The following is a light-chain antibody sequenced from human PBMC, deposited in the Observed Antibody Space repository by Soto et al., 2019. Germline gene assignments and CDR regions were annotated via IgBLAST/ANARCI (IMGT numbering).Light chain of an antibody. Sequence: EIVMTQSPATLSVSPGERATLSCRASQSVSSNLAWYQQKPGQAPRLLIYGASTRATGIPARFSGSGSGTDFTLTISSSQSEDLAVCYCEQYNNWPPGYTVGQGIKLEIK. V-gene: IGKV3-15*01. CDR1: QSVSSN. CDR2: GAS. J-gene: IGKJ2*01. CDR3: EQYNNWPPGYT.